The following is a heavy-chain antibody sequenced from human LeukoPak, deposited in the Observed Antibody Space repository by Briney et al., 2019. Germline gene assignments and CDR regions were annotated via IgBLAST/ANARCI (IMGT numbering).Heavy chain of an antibody. V-gene: IGHV4-59*01. Sequence: PSETLSLTCTVSGGSISSYYWSWIRQPPGKGLEWIGNIHNSDSTYNPSLRSRVTISVDTSKNQFSLKLSSVTAADTAVYYCARGDYGDRFDPWGQGTLVTVSS. CDR3: ARGDYGDRFDP. D-gene: IGHD4-17*01. J-gene: IGHJ5*02. CDR2: IHNSDS. CDR1: GGSISSYY.